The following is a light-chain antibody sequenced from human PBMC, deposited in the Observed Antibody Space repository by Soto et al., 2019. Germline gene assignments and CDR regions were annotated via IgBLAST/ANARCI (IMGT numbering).Light chain of an antibody. CDR3: MQALQTPRWK. J-gene: IGKJ1*01. Sequence: DIVMTQAPLSRAVTPGEPASVSCRSIHSLRHVNGYNYLDWYLQKPGQSPQLLVYLGSNRASGVPDRFSGSGSGTDFALKISRVEAEDVGVYYCMQALQTPRWKFGQGTKVDIK. CDR1: HSLRHVNGYNY. V-gene: IGKV2-28*01. CDR2: LGS.